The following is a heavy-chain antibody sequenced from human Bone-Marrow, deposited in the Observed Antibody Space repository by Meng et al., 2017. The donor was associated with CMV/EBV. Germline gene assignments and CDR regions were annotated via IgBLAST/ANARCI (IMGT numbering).Heavy chain of an antibody. CDR1: GYDFTSYW. CDR3: ARLSLGTLFGVVIKNYFDY. V-gene: IGHV5-51*01. D-gene: IGHD3-3*01. CDR2: IYPDDSDT. Sequence: GGSLRLSCKGSGYDFTSYWIAWVRQMPGKGLEWMGIIYPDDSDTKYSPSFQGQVTITADKSLNTAYLQWSSLKASDTAMYYCARLSLGTLFGVVIKNYFDYWGQGTLVTVSS. J-gene: IGHJ4*02.